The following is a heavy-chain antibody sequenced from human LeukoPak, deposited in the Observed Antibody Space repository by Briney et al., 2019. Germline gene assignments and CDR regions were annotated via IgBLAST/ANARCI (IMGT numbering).Heavy chain of an antibody. Sequence: GRSLRLSCAASGFTFDDYAMHWVRQAPGKGLEWVSGISWNSGSIGYADSVKGRFTISRDNAKNSLYLQMNSLRAEDTALYYCAKVSERYFDWSNFDYWGQGTLVTVSS. D-gene: IGHD3-9*01. V-gene: IGHV3-9*01. CDR2: ISWNSGSI. CDR1: GFTFDDYA. J-gene: IGHJ4*02. CDR3: AKVSERYFDWSNFDY.